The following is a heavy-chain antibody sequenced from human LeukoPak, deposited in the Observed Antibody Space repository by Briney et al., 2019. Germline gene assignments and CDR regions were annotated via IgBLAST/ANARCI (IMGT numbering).Heavy chain of an antibody. J-gene: IGHJ1*01. CDR2: ISSSSSYI. Sequence: GGSLRLSCEVSGFTLSNYSMAWGRQAPGKGLEWVSFISSSSSYIYYADSVKGRFTISRDNAKNSLYLQMNSLRTEDTALYYCAHTVTPRYFQFWGQGTLVTVSS. CDR1: GFTLSNYS. V-gene: IGHV3-21*01. CDR3: AHTVTPRYFQF. D-gene: IGHD4-17*01.